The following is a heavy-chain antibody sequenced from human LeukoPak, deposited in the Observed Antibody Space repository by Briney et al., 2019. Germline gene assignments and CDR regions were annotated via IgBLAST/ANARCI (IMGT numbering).Heavy chain of an antibody. J-gene: IGHJ5*02. CDR1: GFTFSSYA. CDR2: ISYDGSNK. V-gene: IGHV3-30*04. D-gene: IGHD3-16*01. CDR3: VRQMIRFWFDL. Sequence: GGSLRLSCAASGFTFSSYAMHWVRQAPGKGLEWVAVISYDGSNKYYADSVKGRFTISRDNAKNSLYLQMNSLRAEDTAVYYCVRQMIRFWFDLWGQGTQVTVSS.